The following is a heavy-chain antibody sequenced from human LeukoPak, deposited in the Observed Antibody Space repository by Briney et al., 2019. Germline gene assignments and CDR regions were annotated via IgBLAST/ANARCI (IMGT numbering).Heavy chain of an antibody. CDR1: GFTFSIYA. Sequence: HPGGSLRLSCAAPGFTFSIYAMSWVRQAPGKGLEWVSAISGSGGSTYYTDSVKGRFTISRDNSKNTLYLQMNSLRAEDTAVYYCAKVDFYDTSGYYGPTFLDYWGQGTLVTVSS. CDR3: AKVDFYDTSGYYGPTFLDY. D-gene: IGHD3-22*01. CDR2: ISGSGGST. V-gene: IGHV3-23*01. J-gene: IGHJ4*02.